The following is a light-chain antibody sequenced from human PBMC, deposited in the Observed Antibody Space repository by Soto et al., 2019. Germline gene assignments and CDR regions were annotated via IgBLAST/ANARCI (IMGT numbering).Light chain of an antibody. CDR1: QSISSN. CDR3: QQYNDWPTWT. CDR2: AAS. J-gene: IGKJ1*01. V-gene: IGKV3-15*01. Sequence: EIVMTQSPATLSVSPGERATLSCRASQSISSNLAWYQQKPGQAPRLLISAASTRATGVPARFSGSGSGTEFTLTISSLQSEDCAAYYCQQYNDWPTWTFGQGTEVEIK.